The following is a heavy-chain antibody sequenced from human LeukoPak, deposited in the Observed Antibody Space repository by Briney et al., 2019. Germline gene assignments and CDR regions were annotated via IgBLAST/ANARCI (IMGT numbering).Heavy chain of an antibody. Sequence: GGSLRLSCAASGFSVSSNYMNWVRQAPGKGLEWVGRIKSKTDGGTPDYAAPVKGRFTISRDDSENTLYLQMNSLKTEDTAVYYCTTTPIGDDYWGQGTLVTVSS. CDR2: IKSKTDGGTP. CDR3: TTTPIGDDY. CDR1: GFSVSSNY. V-gene: IGHV3-15*01. J-gene: IGHJ4*02.